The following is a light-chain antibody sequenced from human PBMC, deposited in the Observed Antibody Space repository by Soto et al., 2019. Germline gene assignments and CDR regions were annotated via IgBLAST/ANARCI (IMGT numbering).Light chain of an antibody. CDR2: AAS. V-gene: IGKV1-39*01. CDR3: HQSYSTPPFT. Sequence: DIQMTQSPSSLSASVGDRVTITCRASQSISSYLNWYQQKPGKAPKLLIYAASSLQSGVPSRFSGSGSGTDLTLTISSLQPEDFATYYCHQSYSTPPFTFGPGTKVDI. J-gene: IGKJ3*01. CDR1: QSISSY.